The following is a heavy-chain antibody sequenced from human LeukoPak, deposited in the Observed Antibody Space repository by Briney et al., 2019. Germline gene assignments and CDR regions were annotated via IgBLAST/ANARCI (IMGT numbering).Heavy chain of an antibody. V-gene: IGHV4-39*01. Sequence: SETLSLTCTVSGGSISSSSYYWGWIRQPPGKGVEWIGSIYYSGSTYYNPSLKSRVTISVDTSKNQFSLKLSSVTAADTAVYYCARLWEFGELLYFDYWGQGTLVTVSS. D-gene: IGHD3-10*01. CDR2: IYYSGST. J-gene: IGHJ4*02. CDR1: GGSISSSSYY. CDR3: ARLWEFGELLYFDY.